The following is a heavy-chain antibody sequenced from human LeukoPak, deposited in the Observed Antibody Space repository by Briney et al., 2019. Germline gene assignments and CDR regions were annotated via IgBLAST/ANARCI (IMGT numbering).Heavy chain of an antibody. D-gene: IGHD5-12*01. CDR3: ARGFSGHGLFDY. V-gene: IGHV3-53*01. CDR1: GFVISSKY. J-gene: IGHJ4*02. CDR2: MLQGGST. Sequence: GGSLRLSCAASGFVISSKYMTWVRLAPGRGPEWVSLMLQGGSTYYADSVKGRFTISRDNSKNTLYLQMNSLRDEDTAVYYCARGFSGHGLFDYWGQGTLVTVSS.